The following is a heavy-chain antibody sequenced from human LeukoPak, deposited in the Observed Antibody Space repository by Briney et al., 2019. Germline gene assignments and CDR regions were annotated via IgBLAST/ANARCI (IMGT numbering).Heavy chain of an antibody. J-gene: IGHJ4*02. CDR3: AKEGYSSGWYFDY. CDR1: GFTFSSYE. D-gene: IGHD6-19*01. CDR2: ISGSGGST. Sequence: QPGGSLRLSCAASGFTFSSYEMNWVRQAPGKGLEWVSAISGSGGSTYYADSVKGRFTISRDNSKNTLYLQMNSLRAEDTAVYYCAKEGYSSGWYFDYWGQGTLVTVSS. V-gene: IGHV3-23*01.